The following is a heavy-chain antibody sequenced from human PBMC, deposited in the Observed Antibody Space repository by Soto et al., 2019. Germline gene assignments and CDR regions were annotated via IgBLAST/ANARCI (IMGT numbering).Heavy chain of an antibody. CDR2: IKQDGSEK. V-gene: IGHV3-7*01. CDR1: GFTLSSYW. Sequence: SGGSLRLSCAASGFTLSSYWMSWVRQAPGKGLEWVANIKQDGSEKYYVDSVKGRFTISRDNAKNSLYLQMNSLRAEDTAVYYCARSFSSAFDYWGQGTLVTVSS. J-gene: IGHJ4*02. CDR3: ARSFSSAFDY. D-gene: IGHD6-25*01.